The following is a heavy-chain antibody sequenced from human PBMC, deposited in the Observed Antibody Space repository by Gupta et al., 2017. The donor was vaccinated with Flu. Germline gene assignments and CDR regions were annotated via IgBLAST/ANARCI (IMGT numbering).Heavy chain of an antibody. V-gene: IGHV3-11*01. CDR3: ARQGSGSLIAAAGPPVPGLFDFDY. D-gene: IGHD6-13*01. J-gene: IGHJ4*02. CDR2: ISSSGSTI. CDR1: GFTFSDYY. Sequence: QVQLVESGGGLVKPGGSLRLSCAASGFTFSDYYMSWIRKAPGKGLEWVSYISSSGSTIYYADSVKGRFTISRDNAKNSLYLQMNSLRAEDTAVYYCARQGSGSLIAAAGPPVPGLFDFDYWGQGTLVTVSS.